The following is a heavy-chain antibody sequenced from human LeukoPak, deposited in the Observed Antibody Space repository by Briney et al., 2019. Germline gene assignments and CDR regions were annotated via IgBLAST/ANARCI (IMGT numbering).Heavy chain of an antibody. CDR1: GFTFSSYG. J-gene: IGHJ4*02. V-gene: IGHV3-30*02. CDR3: ARDTGGGYDSSGYYWSYFDY. D-gene: IGHD3-22*01. Sequence: GGSLRLSCAASGFTFSSYGMHWVRQAPGKGLEWVAFIRYDGSNKYYADSVKGRFTISRDNSKNTLYLQMNSLRAEDTAVYYCARDTGGGYDSSGYYWSYFDYWGQGTLVTVSS. CDR2: IRYDGSNK.